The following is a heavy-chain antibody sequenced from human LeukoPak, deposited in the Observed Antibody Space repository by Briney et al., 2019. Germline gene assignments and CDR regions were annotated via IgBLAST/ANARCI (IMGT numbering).Heavy chain of an antibody. J-gene: IGHJ3*02. D-gene: IGHD3-16*01. V-gene: IGHV3-48*01. Sequence: PGGSLRLSCAASGFTFSSYSMNWVRQAPGKGLEWVSYISSSSSTIYYADSVKGRFTISRDNAKNSLYLQINSLRAEDTAVYYCAGDPGGTDAFDIWGQGTMVTVSS. CDR2: ISSSSSTI. CDR3: AGDPGGTDAFDI. CDR1: GFTFSSYS.